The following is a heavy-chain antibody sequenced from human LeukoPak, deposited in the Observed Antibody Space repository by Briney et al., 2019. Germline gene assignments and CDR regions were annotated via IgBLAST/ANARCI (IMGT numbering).Heavy chain of an antibody. CDR1: GLSVSSNH. V-gene: IGHV3-66*01. D-gene: IGHD2-2*02. Sequence: EGSLRLSCAASGLSVSSNHMSWARQAPGKGLEWVSVVYSRGKTDYAGSVRGRFTMSTDTSKNTLFLQMNALRTEDTAVYYCVSRRGYDYDSVGYTDNWGQGTLVTVSS. CDR2: VYSRGKT. J-gene: IGHJ4*02. CDR3: VSRRGYDYDSVGYTDN.